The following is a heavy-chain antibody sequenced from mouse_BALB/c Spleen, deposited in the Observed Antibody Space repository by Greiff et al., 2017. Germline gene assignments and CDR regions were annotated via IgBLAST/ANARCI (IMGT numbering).Heavy chain of an antibody. CDR2: ISNGGGST. V-gene: IGHV5-12-2*01. J-gene: IGHJ2*01. CDR1: GFTFSSYT. Sequence: EVMLVESGGGLVQPGGSLKLSCAASGFTFSSYTMSWVRQTPEKRLEWVAYISNGGGSTYYPATVKGRFTISRDNAKNTLYLQMSSLKSEDTAMYSCARHKEGYFDYWGQGTTLTVSS. CDR3: ARHKEGYFDY.